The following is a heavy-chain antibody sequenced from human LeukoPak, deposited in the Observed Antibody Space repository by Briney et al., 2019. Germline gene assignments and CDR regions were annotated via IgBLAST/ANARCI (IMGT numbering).Heavy chain of an antibody. CDR3: AKEPDYYDSSGYYYGGGFFDY. V-gene: IGHV3-30*02. CDR2: IRYDGSNN. CDR1: GFTFSSYG. J-gene: IGHJ4*02. Sequence: GGSLRLSCAASGFTFSSYGMHWVRQAPGKGLEWVAFIRYDGSNNYYADSVKGRFTFSRDNSKNTLYLQMNRVRGEDTALYYCAKEPDYYDSSGYYYGGGFFDYWGQGALVTVSS. D-gene: IGHD3-22*01.